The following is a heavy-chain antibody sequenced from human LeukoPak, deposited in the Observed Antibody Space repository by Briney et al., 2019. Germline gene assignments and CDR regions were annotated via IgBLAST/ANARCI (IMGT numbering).Heavy chain of an antibody. J-gene: IGHJ4*02. CDR1: GYTFTGYY. Sequence: GASVKVSCKASGYTFTGYYIHWVRQAPGQGLEWMGWINPNSGGTNYAQKFQGRVTMTRDTSISTAYMELSRLRSDDTAVYYCARSDCSSTSCYTDYFDYWGQGTLVTVSS. V-gene: IGHV1-2*02. CDR2: INPNSGGT. CDR3: ARSDCSSTSCYTDYFDY. D-gene: IGHD2-2*02.